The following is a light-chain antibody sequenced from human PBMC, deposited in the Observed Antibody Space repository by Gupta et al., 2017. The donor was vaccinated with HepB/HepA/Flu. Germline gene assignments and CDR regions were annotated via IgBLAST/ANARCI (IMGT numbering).Light chain of an antibody. J-gene: IGKJ4*01. Sequence: DIQLTQSPAAVSASVGQSVTITCRASQRVDTWLAWYQHKPGKAPKLLIYATCRLQSGAPSRFSGSGSGTYFNLTISNRQPEESATYSCQHTNSLPVTFGWGTMVEI. CDR2: ATC. V-gene: IGKV1-12*01. CDR1: QRVDTW. CDR3: QHTNSLPVT.